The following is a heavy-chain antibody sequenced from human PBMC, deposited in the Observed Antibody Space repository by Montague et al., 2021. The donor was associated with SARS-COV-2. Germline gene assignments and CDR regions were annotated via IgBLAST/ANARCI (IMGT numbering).Heavy chain of an antibody. CDR1: GESIDRDTYY. CDR2: LSSSGST. J-gene: IGHJ4*02. Sequence: SETLSLTCIVSGESIDRDTYYWGCIRQSPGKGLEWIGSLSSSGSTYYNPSLRSRVTISMDTSKNHFSLKVNSVTATDTAVYFCARPGSVSGWFYFDDWGQGTLVSVSS. CDR3: ARPGSVSGWFYFDD. V-gene: IGHV4-39*02. D-gene: IGHD6-19*01.